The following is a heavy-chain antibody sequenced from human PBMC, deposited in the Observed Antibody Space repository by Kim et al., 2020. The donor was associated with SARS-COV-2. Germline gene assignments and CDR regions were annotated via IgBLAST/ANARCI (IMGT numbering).Heavy chain of an antibody. D-gene: IGHD3-10*01. V-gene: IGHV7-4-1*02. Sequence: PTYAQGFTGRFVFSLDTSVSTAYLQISSLKAEDTAVYYCARVDRSLVRDPWGQGTLVTVSS. CDR3: ARVDRSLVRDP. J-gene: IGHJ5*02. CDR2: P.